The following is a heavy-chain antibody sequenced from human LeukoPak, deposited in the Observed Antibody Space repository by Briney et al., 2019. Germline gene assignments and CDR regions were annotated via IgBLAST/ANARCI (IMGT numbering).Heavy chain of an antibody. CDR3: AGVYYYYYYMDV. V-gene: IGHV4-61*02. J-gene: IGHJ6*03. CDR2: IYTSGST. CDR1: GGSISSGSYY. Sequence: SQTLSLTCTVSGGSISSGSYYWSWIRQPAGKGLEWIGRIYTSGSTNYNPSLKSPVTISVDTSKNQFSLKLSSVTAADTAVYYCAGVYYYYYYMDVWGKGTTVTVSS.